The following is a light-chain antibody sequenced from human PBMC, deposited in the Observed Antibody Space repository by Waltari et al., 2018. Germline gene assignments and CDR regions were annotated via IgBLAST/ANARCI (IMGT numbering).Light chain of an antibody. CDR3: SSYTSSSTWV. V-gene: IGLV2-14*01. CDR1: SSDVGGYNY. CDR2: DVS. J-gene: IGLJ3*02. Sequence: QSALTQPASVSGSPGQSITISCTGTSSDVGGYNYVSWYQQHPGKAPKLMIYDVSRRPSWFSNRFAGSKSGNTASLTISVLQAEDEADYYCSSYTSSSTWVFGGGTKLTVL.